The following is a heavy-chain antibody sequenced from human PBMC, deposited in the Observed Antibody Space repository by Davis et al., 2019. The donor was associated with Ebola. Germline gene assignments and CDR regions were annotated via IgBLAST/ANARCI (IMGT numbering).Heavy chain of an antibody. D-gene: IGHD3-9*01. J-gene: IGHJ6*02. V-gene: IGHV4-34*01. CDR2: INHSGST. CDR1: GGSFSGYY. Sequence: SQTLSLTCAFYGGSFSGYYWSWIRQPPGKGLEWIGEINHSGSTNYNPSLKSRVTISVDTSKNQFSRKLSSVTAADTAVYYCATQGRYFDWLSNYGMDVWGQGTTVTVSS. CDR3: ATQGRYFDWLSNYGMDV.